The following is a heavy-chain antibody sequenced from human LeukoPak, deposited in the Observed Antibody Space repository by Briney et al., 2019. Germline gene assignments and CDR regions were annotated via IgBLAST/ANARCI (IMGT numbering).Heavy chain of an antibody. V-gene: IGHV5-51*01. D-gene: IGHD1-26*01. J-gene: IGHJ6*02. CDR3: ASVSGSYCYCYGIDV. Sequence: GAAPKTLCYGFGYSFTSYWNGWGRQMPGKGLVWMGILYPCNYDTGYSPSIQGQVTSSAEKSNRTAYLQWSSLKASDTAMKYSASVSGSYCYCYGIDVWGQGTTVTVSS. CDR2: LYPCNYDT. CDR1: GYSFTSYW.